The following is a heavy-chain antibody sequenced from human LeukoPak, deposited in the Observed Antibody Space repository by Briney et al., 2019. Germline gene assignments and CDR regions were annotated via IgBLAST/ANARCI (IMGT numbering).Heavy chain of an antibody. D-gene: IGHD4-17*01. CDR1: GGSISSGGYY. J-gene: IGHJ3*02. Sequence: SQTLSLTCTVSGGSISSGGYYWSWIRQPPGRGLEWIGYIHYSGNTYYNPSLKSRVTISVDTSKNQFSLKLSSVTAADTAVYYCARDVSLATVTTTNDAFDIWGQGTMVTVSS. CDR2: IHYSGNT. V-gene: IGHV4-30-4*01. CDR3: ARDVSLATVTTTNDAFDI.